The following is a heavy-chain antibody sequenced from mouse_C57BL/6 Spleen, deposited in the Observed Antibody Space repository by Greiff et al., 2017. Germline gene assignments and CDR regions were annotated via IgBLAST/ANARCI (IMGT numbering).Heavy chain of an antibody. CDR3: ARKGGYYGGDYYAMDY. D-gene: IGHD1-1*01. Sequence: QVQLQQSGPGLVQPSQSLSITCTVSGFSLTSYGVHWVRQSPGKGLEWLGVIWSGGSTDYNAAFISRLSISKDNSKSQVFFKMNSLQADDTAIYYCARKGGYYGGDYYAMDYWGQGTSVTVSS. CDR2: IWSGGST. J-gene: IGHJ4*01. V-gene: IGHV2-2*01. CDR1: GFSLTSYG.